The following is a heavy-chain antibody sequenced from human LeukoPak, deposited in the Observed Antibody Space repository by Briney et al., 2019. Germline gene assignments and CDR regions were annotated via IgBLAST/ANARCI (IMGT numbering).Heavy chain of an antibody. D-gene: IGHD3-9*01. Sequence: PSETLSLTCAVYGGSFSGYYWSWIRQPPGKGLEWIGEINHSGSTNYNPSLKSRVTISVDTSKNQFSLKLSSVTAADTAVYYCARVVLRYFDWLGPDAFDIWGQGTMVTVSS. V-gene: IGHV4-34*01. CDR2: INHSGST. CDR1: GGSFSGYY. J-gene: IGHJ3*02. CDR3: ARVVLRYFDWLGPDAFDI.